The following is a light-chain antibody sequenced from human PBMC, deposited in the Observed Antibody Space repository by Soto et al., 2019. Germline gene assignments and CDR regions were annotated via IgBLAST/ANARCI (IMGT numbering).Light chain of an antibody. CDR3: QSYDSSLRLAV. V-gene: IGLV1-40*01. J-gene: IGLJ3*02. CDR2: VSR. Sequence: QAVVTQPPSVSGAPGQRVTISCSGSSSNIGAGYDVHWYQQLPGTAPRLLIHVSRNRPSGVPDRFSGSKSGTSASLAITGLQTDDEADYYCQSYDSSLRLAVFGGGTKLTVL. CDR1: SSNIGAGYD.